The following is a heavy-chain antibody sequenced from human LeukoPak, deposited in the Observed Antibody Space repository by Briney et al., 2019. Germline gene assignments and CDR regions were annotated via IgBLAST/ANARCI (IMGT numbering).Heavy chain of an antibody. J-gene: IGHJ6*02. CDR3: ARGREWEPPYYYYGMDV. CDR2: INHSGST. Sequence: PSETLSLTCAAYGGSFSGYYWSWIRQPPGKGLEWIGEINHSGSTNYNPSLTSRVTISVDTSKNQFSLKLSSVTAADTAVYYCARGREWEPPYYYYGMDVWGQGTTVTVSS. V-gene: IGHV4-34*01. CDR1: GGSFSGYY. D-gene: IGHD1-26*01.